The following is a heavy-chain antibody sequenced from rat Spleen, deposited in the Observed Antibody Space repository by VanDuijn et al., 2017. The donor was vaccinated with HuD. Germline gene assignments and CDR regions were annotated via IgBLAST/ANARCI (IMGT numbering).Heavy chain of an antibody. J-gene: IGHJ2*01. Sequence: EVQLLESDGGLVQPGRSLKLSCATSGFTFSDCYMAWVRQAPTKGLEWVATISYDGSSTYYRDSVKGRFTISRDTAQNTLYLQMNSLRSEETATYYCARGGFFRYWGQGVMVTVSS. D-gene: IGHD1-6*01. CDR1: GFTFSDCY. CDR2: ISYDGSST. V-gene: IGHV5-29*01. CDR3: ARGGFFRY.